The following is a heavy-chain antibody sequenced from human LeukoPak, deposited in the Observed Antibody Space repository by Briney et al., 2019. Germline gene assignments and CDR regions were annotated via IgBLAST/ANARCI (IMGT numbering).Heavy chain of an antibody. D-gene: IGHD1-1*01. CDR1: GGSITSYY. V-gene: IGHV4-59*01. J-gene: IGHJ6*02. Sequence: SETLSLTCTVSGGSITSYYWSWIRQPPGKGLEWIGYIYDSGSTNYNPSLKSRVTISVDTSKNQFSLKLSSVTAADTAVYYCARVGGTNYYYYGMDVWGQGTTVTVSS. CDR3: ARVGGTNYYYYGMDV. CDR2: IYDSGST.